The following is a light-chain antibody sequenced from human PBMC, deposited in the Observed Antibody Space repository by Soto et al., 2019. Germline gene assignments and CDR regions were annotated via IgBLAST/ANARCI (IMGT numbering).Light chain of an antibody. J-gene: IGLJ2*01. CDR3: TSYTTSTTVI. Sequence: QSVLTQPASVSGSPGQSITISCTGTSSDVGGFEYVSWYQQYPGKAPKLMIYEVSNRPSGVSNRFSASKSGNTASLTISGLQAEDEADYYCTSYTTSTTVIFGGGTKVTVL. CDR2: EVS. CDR1: SSDVGGFEY. V-gene: IGLV2-14*01.